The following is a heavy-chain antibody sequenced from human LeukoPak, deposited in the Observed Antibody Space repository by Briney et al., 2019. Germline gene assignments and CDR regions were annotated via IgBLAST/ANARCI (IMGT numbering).Heavy chain of an antibody. J-gene: IGHJ5*02. D-gene: IGHD3-10*01. CDR1: GGSPISYS. V-gene: IGHV1-69*06. CDR3: ARVLARGVLYT. Sequence: SVKVSCKASGGSPISYSISWVRQAPGQGLEWMGGITPIFGSTDYAQKFQGRVTMTADKSTNTAYMELSSLRSEDTAVYYCARVLARGVLYTWGQGALVTVSS. CDR2: ITPIFGST.